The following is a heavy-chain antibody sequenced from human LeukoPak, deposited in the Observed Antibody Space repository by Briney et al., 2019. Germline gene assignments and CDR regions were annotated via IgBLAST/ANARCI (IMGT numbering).Heavy chain of an antibody. J-gene: IGHJ4*02. V-gene: IGHV3-23*01. Sequence: GGSLRLSCEASGFTFSNYAMNWVRQAPGKGLEWVSIIFGAGKNTTYYADSVKGRFTVSRDNSKNTLYLQMTSLRPEDTAIYYCAKRNTMVRGGPCFDYWGRGILVTVSS. CDR1: GFTFSNYA. D-gene: IGHD3-10*01. CDR3: AKRNTMVRGGPCFDY. CDR2: IFGAGKNTT.